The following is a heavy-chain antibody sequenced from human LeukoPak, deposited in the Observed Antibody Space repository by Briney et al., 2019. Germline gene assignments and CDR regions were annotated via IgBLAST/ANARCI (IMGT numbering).Heavy chain of an antibody. CDR2: INPNSGGT. CDR3: ASAGGSSTKGGMDV. D-gene: IGHD1-26*01. J-gene: IGHJ6*02. Sequence: XGWINPNSGGTNYAQKFQGRVTMTRDTSISTAYMELSRLRSDDTAVYYCASAGGSSTKGGMDVWGQGTTVTVSS. V-gene: IGHV1-2*02.